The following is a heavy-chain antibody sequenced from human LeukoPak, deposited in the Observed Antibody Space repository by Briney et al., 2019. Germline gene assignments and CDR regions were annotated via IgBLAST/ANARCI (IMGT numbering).Heavy chain of an antibody. V-gene: IGHV1-69*05. J-gene: IGHJ6*03. CDR3: ARDSVTMVQNYYYYYMDV. CDR2: IIPIFGTA. Sequence: ASVKVSCKVSGYTLTELSMHWVRQAPGQGLEWMGRIIPIFGTANYAQKFQGRVTITTDESTSTAYMELSSLRSEDTAVYYCARDSVTMVQNYYYYYMDVWGKGTTVTVSS. D-gene: IGHD3-10*01. CDR1: GYTLTELS.